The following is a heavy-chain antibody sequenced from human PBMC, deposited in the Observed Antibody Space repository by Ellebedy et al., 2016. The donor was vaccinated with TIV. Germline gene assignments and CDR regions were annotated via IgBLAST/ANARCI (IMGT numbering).Heavy chain of an antibody. J-gene: IGHJ4*02. CDR1: GYSFTNSL. CDR2: ISPGNSET. V-gene: IGHV5-51*01. CDR3: ERIIVDYYDDTGYRYFDY. Sequence: GESLKISCKGSGYSFTNSLIGWVLQMPGPCLEWMGLISPGNSETKYSTSFQGQVTISADKSITTAYLQWSSLKASDTAMYYCERIIVDYYDDTGYRYFDYWGQGTLVTGSS. D-gene: IGHD3-22*01.